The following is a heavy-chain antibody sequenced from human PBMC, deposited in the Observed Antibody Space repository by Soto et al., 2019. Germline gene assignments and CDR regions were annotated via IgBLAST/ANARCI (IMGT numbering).Heavy chain of an antibody. CDR1: GFTFSSYP. J-gene: IGHJ4*02. CDR3: AAPGSMVRGVITHLDY. CDR2: ISGSGGST. D-gene: IGHD3-10*01. V-gene: IGHV3-23*01. Sequence: PGGSLRLTCAASGFTFSSYPMSWVRQAPGKGLEWVSAISGSGGSTYYADSVKGRFTISRDNSKNTLYLQMNSLRAEDTAGYYCAAPGSMVRGVITHLDYWGQETLVTVSS.